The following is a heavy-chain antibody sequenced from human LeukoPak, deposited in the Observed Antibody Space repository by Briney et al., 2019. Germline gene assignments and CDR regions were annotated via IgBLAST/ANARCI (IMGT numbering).Heavy chain of an antibody. CDR1: GYTFTSYG. CDR3: ARQDDFWSRGTYFDY. D-gene: IGHD3-3*01. CDR2: ISAYNGNT. Sequence: ASVKVSCTASGYTFTSYGISWVRQAPGQGLEWMGWISAYNGNTNYAQKLQGRVTMTTDTSTSTAYMELRSLRSDDTAVYYCARQDDFWSRGTYFDYWGQGTLVTVSS. J-gene: IGHJ4*02. V-gene: IGHV1-18*01.